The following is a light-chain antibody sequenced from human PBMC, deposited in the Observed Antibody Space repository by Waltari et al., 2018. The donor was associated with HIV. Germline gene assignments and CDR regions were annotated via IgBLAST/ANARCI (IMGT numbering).Light chain of an antibody. CDR3: STHTADHTLA. CDR1: ASDFGPYKY. V-gene: IGLV2-14*03. Sequence: QSTLTQPASVSGSPGQSVTISCIGTASDFGPYKYVSWYQQHPGNVPKVIIYEVTSRPSGVSHRFSASTPGNTASLTISRLQPGDEAVYFCSTHTADHTLAFGGGTHLTVL. J-gene: IGLJ3*02. CDR2: EVT.